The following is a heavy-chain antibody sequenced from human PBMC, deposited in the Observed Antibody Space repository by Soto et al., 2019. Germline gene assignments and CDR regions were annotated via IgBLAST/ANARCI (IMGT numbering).Heavy chain of an antibody. J-gene: IGHJ4*02. V-gene: IGHV3-48*01. CDR2: ISSSSSTI. Sequence: GGSLRLSCAASGFTFRSCVMNWVRPAPGEGLGWVSYISSSSSTIYYADSVKGRFTISRDNAKNSLYLQMNSLRAEDTAVYYCARDGYDYIWGSYRYTGIDYWGQGTLVTVSS. CDR1: GFTFRSCV. CDR3: ARDGYDYIWGSYRYTGIDY. D-gene: IGHD3-16*02.